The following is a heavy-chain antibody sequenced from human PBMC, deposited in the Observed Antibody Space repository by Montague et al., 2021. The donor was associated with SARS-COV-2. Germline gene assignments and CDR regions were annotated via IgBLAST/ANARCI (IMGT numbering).Heavy chain of an antibody. V-gene: IGHV4-59*01. J-gene: IGHJ4*02. CDR1: GYSITRVF. CDR3: ARLYLGFNGKMYFFDA. D-gene: IGHD2-8*01. CDR2: LHHSGST. Sequence: SETLSLTCSVSGYSITRVFWGWLRQPPGKGLERIGHLHHSGSTXXXASXXXRLTMSPDTSKNQFSLQLSSVTAADTAVYYCARLYLGFNGKMYFFDAWGQGILVTVSS.